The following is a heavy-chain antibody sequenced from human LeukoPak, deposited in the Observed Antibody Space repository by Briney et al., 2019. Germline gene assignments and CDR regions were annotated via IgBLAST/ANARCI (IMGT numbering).Heavy chain of an antibody. CDR1: GGSISSYY. CDR3: ARVQGYFDY. V-gene: IGHV4-30-4*08. Sequence: SETLSLTCTVSGGSISSYYWSWIRQPPGKGLEWIGYIYYSGSTYYNPSLKSRVTISVDTSKNQFSLKLSSVTAADTAVYYCARVQGYFDYWGQGTLVTVSS. J-gene: IGHJ4*02. CDR2: IYYSGST.